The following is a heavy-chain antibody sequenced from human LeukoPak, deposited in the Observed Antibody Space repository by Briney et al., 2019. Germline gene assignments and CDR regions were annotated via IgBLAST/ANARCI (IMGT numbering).Heavy chain of an antibody. CDR3: ARDKVKAWGLTRDDAFDI. CDR2: INPNSGGT. CDR1: GYTFTGYY. Sequence: GASVKVSCKASGYTFTGYYMHWVRQAPGQGLEWMGWINPNSGGTNYAQKFQGRVTMTRDTSISTAYMELSRLRSDDTAVYYCARDKVKAWGLTRDDAFDIWGQGTMVTVSS. J-gene: IGHJ3*02. D-gene: IGHD7-27*01. V-gene: IGHV1-2*02.